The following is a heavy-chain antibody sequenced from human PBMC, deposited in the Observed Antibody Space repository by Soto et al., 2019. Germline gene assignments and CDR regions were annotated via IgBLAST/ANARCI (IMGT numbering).Heavy chain of an antibody. CDR3: ARPTSTSYYDFWSGQGEWDWFDP. CDR1: GGSISSSSYY. J-gene: IGHJ5*02. CDR2: IYYSGST. V-gene: IGHV4-39*01. Sequence: QLQLQESGPGLVKPSETLSLTCTVSGGSISSSSYYWGWIRQPPGKGLEWIGSIYYSGSTYYNPSLKSRVTISVDTSKNQFSLKLSSVTAADTAVYYCARPTSTSYYDFWSGQGEWDWFDPWGQGTLVTASS. D-gene: IGHD3-3*01.